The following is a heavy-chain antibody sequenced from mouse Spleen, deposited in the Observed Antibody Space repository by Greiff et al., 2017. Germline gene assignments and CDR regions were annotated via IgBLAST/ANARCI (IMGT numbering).Heavy chain of an antibody. Sequence: QVQLKQPGAELVKPGASVKMSCKASGYTFTSYWMHWVKQRPGQGLEWIGTIDPSDSYTSYNQKFKGKATLTVDTSSSTAYMQLSSLTSEDSAVYYCTRGDWVDYWGQGTTLTVSS. V-gene: IGHV1S127*01. D-gene: IGHD4-1*01. CDR1: GYTFTSYW. CDR3: TRGDWVDY. CDR2: IDPSDSYT. J-gene: IGHJ2*01.